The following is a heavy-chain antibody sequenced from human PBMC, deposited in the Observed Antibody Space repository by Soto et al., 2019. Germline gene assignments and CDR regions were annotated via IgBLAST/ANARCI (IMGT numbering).Heavy chain of an antibody. V-gene: IGHV3-30*18. Sequence: QVQLVESGGGVVQPGRSLRLSCAASGFTFSSYGMHWVRQAPGKGLEWVAVISYDGSNKYYADSVKGRFTISRDNSKNTLYLQMNSLRAEDTAVYYCAKGLYDSSGWRYYYYYGMDVWGQGTTVTVSS. D-gene: IGHD6-19*01. CDR2: ISYDGSNK. CDR1: GFTFSSYG. CDR3: AKGLYDSSGWRYYYYYGMDV. J-gene: IGHJ6*02.